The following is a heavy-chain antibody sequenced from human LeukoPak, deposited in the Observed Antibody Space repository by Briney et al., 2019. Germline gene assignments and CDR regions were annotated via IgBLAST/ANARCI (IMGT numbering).Heavy chain of an antibody. V-gene: IGHV1-69*05. CDR3: ARANGVYNYGFDY. CDR1: GGTFSSYA. CDR2: IIPIFGTA. D-gene: IGHD5-18*01. J-gene: IGHJ4*02. Sequence: GASVKVSCKASGGTFSSYAISWVRQVPGQGLEWMGRIIPIFGTANYAQKFQGRVTITTDESTSTAYMELSSLRSEDTAVYYCARANGVYNYGFDYWGQGTLVTVSS.